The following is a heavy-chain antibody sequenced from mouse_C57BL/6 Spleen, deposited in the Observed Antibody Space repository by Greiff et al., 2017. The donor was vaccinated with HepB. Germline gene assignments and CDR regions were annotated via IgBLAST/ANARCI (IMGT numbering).Heavy chain of an antibody. CDR3: ARATRAMDY. CDR1: GFTFSDYG. CDR2: ISSGSSTI. Sequence: EVKLVESGGGLVKPGGSLKLSCAASGFTFSDYGMHWVRQAPEKGLEWVAYISSGSSTIHYADTVKGRFTISRDNAKNTLFLQMTSLRSEDTAMYYCARATRAMDYWGQGTSVTVSS. D-gene: IGHD1-1*01. V-gene: IGHV5-17*01. J-gene: IGHJ4*01.